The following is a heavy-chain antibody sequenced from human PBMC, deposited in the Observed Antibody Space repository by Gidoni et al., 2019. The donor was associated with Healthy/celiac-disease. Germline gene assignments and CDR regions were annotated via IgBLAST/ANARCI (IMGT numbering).Heavy chain of an antibody. CDR2: MNPNSANT. CDR1: AYTFTSYD. V-gene: IGHV1-8*01. Sequence: QVQLVQSGAEVKKPGASVKVSCTASAYTFTSYDFNWVRQAPGQGLEWMGWMNPNSANTGYAQKFQGRITMTTNTSISTAYMGLSSLRSEDTAVYYCARAPPYSNYLWAPEGYYMDVWGKGTTVTVSS. D-gene: IGHD4-4*01. CDR3: ARAPPYSNYLWAPEGYYMDV. J-gene: IGHJ6*03.